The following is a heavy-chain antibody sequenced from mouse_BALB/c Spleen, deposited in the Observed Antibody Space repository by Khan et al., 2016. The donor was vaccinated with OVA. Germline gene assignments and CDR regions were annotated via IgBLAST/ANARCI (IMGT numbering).Heavy chain of an antibody. J-gene: IGHJ4*01. V-gene: IGHV1-9*01. CDR1: GYTFSTYW. CDR3: ASTARAYYYCMDY. CDR2: ILPRSGTT. Sequence: QVQLQQPGAELMKPGASVKISCKASGYTFSTYWIEWVKQRPGPGLEWIGEILPRSGTTNYNEKFKGKATFTADTSSNTAYMQLSSLTSEDSAVYYCASTARAYYYCMDYWGQGTSVTVSS. D-gene: IGHD3-1*01.